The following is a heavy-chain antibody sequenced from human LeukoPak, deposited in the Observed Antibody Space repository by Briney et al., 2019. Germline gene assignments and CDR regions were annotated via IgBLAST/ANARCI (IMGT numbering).Heavy chain of an antibody. CDR3: ARDAQYYYDSSGNDAFDI. D-gene: IGHD3-22*01. Sequence: PSETLSLTCTVSGGSISSYYWSWIRQPAGKGLEWIGRIYTSGSTNYNPSLKSRVTMSVDTSKNQFSLKLSSVTAADTAVYYCARDAQYYYDSSGNDAFDIWGQGTMVTVSS. J-gene: IGHJ3*02. V-gene: IGHV4-4*07. CDR2: IYTSGST. CDR1: GGSISSYY.